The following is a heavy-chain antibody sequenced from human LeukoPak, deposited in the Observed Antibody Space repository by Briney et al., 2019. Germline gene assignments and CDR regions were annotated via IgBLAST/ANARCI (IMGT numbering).Heavy chain of an antibody. J-gene: IGHJ4*02. D-gene: IGHD4-11*01. CDR2: IIPIFGTA. V-gene: IGHV1-69*13. Sequence: SVKVSCMASRGTFSSYAISWVRQAPGQGLEWMGGIIPIFGTANYAQKFQGRVTITADESTSTAYMELSSLRSEDTAVYYCRRDRTIVTTDPFDYWGQGTLVTVSS. CDR1: RGTFSSYA. CDR3: RRDRTIVTTDPFDY.